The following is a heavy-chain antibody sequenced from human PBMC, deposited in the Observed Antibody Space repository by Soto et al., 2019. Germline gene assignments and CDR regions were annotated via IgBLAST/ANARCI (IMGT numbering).Heavy chain of an antibody. CDR2: ISPSNSTI. CDR1: GFTFSLYP. Sequence: QLVESGGGLVQPGGSLRLSCAASGFTFSLYPVNWVRQAPGKGLEWLSYISPSNSTIYYADSVKGRFTISRDNAMNSLDLQMNGLRDDDTAVYYCARVGRGFCSSTRCYTDGFDLWGQGTVVTVST. J-gene: IGHJ3*01. D-gene: IGHD2-2*01. V-gene: IGHV3-48*02. CDR3: ARVGRGFCSSTRCYTDGFDL.